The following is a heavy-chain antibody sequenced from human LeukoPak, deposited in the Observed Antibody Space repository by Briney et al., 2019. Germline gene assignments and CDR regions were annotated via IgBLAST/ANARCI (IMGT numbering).Heavy chain of an antibody. CDR2: VDPEDGET. J-gene: IGHJ4*02. CDR3: VVGEIGVVDPTDFDY. Sequence: GASVKVSCKASGYTFTDYYMHWVQQAPGKGLEWMGRVDPEDGETIYAEKFQGRVTITADTSTDTAYMELSSLRSEDTAVYYCVVGEIGVVDPTDFDYWGQGTLVTVSS. V-gene: IGHV1-69-2*01. D-gene: IGHD3-3*01. CDR1: GYTFTDYY.